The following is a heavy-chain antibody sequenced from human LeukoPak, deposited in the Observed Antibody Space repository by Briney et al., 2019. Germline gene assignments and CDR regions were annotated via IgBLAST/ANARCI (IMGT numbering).Heavy chain of an antibody. J-gene: IGHJ4*02. CDR3: AEDPDHYCGADCTSR. Sequence: PGGSLRLSCAASGFTFSSYAMTWVRQAPGKGLEWVSAISTTGDRTYYAESVKGRFTISRDNSKNTLYLQMNSLRAEDTAVYYCAEDPDHYCGADCTSRWGQGTLVTVSS. D-gene: IGHD2-21*02. CDR2: ISTTGDRT. V-gene: IGHV3-23*01. CDR1: GFTFSSYA.